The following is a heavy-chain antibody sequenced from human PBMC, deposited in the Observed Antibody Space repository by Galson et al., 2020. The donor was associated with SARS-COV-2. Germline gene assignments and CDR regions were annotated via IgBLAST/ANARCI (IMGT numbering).Heavy chain of an antibody. CDR3: ARGLSSGWYYFDY. CDR1: GASVSSGNYY. J-gene: IGHJ4*02. Sequence: SETLSLTCTVSGASVSSGNYYWSWIRQPPGKGLEWLGYIYYFGTTNYSPSLKSRVTISTDTSKNHFSLKLNSVTAADTAVYCARGLSSGWYYFDYWGQGNLVTVSS. CDR2: IYYFGTT. V-gene: IGHV4-61*03. D-gene: IGHD6-19*01.